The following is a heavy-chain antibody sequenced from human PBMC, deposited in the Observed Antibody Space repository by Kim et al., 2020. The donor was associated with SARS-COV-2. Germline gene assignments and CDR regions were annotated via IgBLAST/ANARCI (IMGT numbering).Heavy chain of an antibody. CDR1: GFTVSSNY. CDR2: IYSGGST. V-gene: IGHV3-66*01. CDR3: ARDRAYGDYETYFDY. Sequence: GGSLRLSCAASGFTVSSNYMSWVRQAPGKGLEWVSVIYSGGSTYYADSVKGRFTISRDNSKNTLYLQMNSLRAEDTAVYYCARDRAYGDYETYFDYWGQGTLVTVSS. D-gene: IGHD4-17*01. J-gene: IGHJ4*02.